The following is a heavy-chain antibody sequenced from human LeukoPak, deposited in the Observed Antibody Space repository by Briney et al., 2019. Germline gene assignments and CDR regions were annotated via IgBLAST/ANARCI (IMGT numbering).Heavy chain of an antibody. J-gene: IGHJ4*02. CDR2: INHSGST. D-gene: IGHD1-26*01. Sequence: SETLSLTCAVYGGSFSGYYWSWIRQPPGKGLEWIGEINHSGSTNYNPSLKSRVTISVDTSKNQLSLKLSSVTAADTAVYYCARGRGGSYYVYWGQGTLVTVSS. V-gene: IGHV4-34*01. CDR3: ARGRGGSYYVY. CDR1: GGSFSGYY.